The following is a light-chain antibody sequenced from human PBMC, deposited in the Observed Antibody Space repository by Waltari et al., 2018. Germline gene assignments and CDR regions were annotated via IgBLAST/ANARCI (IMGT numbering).Light chain of an antibody. Sequence: DIVMTQSPDSLPVSLGERATITRKSSQTVLYSSSNKNYLALYQQKPGQTPKLLISWASIRESGVSDRFSGSGSGTDFTLTISNLQTEDVAVYYCQQYYNTPFTFGQGTRLQI. V-gene: IGKV4-1*01. CDR2: WAS. CDR3: QQYYNTPFT. CDR1: QTVLYSSSNKNY. J-gene: IGKJ2*01.